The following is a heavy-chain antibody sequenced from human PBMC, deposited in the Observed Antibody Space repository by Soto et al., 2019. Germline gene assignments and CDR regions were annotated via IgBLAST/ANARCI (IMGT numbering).Heavy chain of an antibody. CDR1: GFTFSSYA. J-gene: IGHJ6*02. V-gene: IGHV3-30-3*01. CDR3: ARSNSRDYYGSGSQSRYYYYYGMDV. CDR2: ISYDGSNK. Sequence: SLRLSCAASGFTFSSYAMHWVRQAPGKGLEWVAVISYDGSNKYYADSVKGRFTISRDNSKNTLYLQMNSLRAEDTAVYYCARSNSRDYYGSGSQSRYYYYYGMDVWGQGTTVTVSS. D-gene: IGHD3-10*01.